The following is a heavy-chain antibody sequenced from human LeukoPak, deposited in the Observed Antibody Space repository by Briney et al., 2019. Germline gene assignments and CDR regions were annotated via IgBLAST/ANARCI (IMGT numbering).Heavy chain of an antibody. D-gene: IGHD1-26*01. CDR2: IYPGDSDT. J-gene: IGHJ4*02. Sequence: PGESLKISCKGSGYSFTSYSIGWVRQLPGKGLEWMGIIYPGDSDTRYSTSFQGPVTISADKSISTAYLQWSSLKASDTAMYYCARLTGSYWDYFDYWGQGTLVTVSS. V-gene: IGHV5-51*01. CDR3: ARLTGSYWDYFDY. CDR1: GYSFTSYS.